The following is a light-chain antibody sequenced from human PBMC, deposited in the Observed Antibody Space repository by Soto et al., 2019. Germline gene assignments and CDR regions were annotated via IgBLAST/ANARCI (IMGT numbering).Light chain of an antibody. Sequence: ETVLTQSPATLSLSPGESATLSCRSSQSVSTYLAWYQQKPGQAPRLLIYDASNRVTGIPARFSGSGSGTEFTLTISSLQSEDFAVYYCQQYNNWPPWTFGQGTKVDIK. CDR1: QSVSTY. CDR2: DAS. J-gene: IGKJ1*01. V-gene: IGKV3-11*01. CDR3: QQYNNWPPWT.